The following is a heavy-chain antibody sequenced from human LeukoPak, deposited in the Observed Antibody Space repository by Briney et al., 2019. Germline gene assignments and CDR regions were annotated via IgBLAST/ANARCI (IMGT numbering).Heavy chain of an antibody. J-gene: IGHJ6*02. Sequence: GGSLRLSCEASGFTFSSYSMNWVRQAPGKGLEWVSYISGSSSTIYYADSVKGRFTISRDNAKNSLYLQMNSLRAEDTAVYYCAKDRGIWGQGTTVTVSS. CDR2: ISGSSSTI. V-gene: IGHV3-48*04. CDR1: GFTFSSYS. D-gene: IGHD3-10*01. CDR3: AKDRGI.